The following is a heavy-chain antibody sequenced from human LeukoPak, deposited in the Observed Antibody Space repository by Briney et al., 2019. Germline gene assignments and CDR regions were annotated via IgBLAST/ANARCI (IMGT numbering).Heavy chain of an antibody. V-gene: IGHV5-51*01. D-gene: IGHD5-24*01. CDR1: GYSFTSYW. J-gene: IGHJ3*02. CDR2: IYPGDSDT. CDR3: ARLISHGYKRSMNAFDI. Sequence: PGESLKISCKGSGYSFTSYWIGWVRQMPGKGLEWMGIIYPGDSDTRYSPSFQGQVTISADKSISTAYLQWSSLKASDTAMYYCARLISHGYKRSMNAFDIWGQGTMVTVSS.